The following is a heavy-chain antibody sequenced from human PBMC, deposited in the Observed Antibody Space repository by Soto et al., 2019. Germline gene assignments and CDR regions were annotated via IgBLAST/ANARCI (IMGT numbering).Heavy chain of an antibody. D-gene: IGHD6-13*01. Sequence: EVQLVESGGGLVKPGGSLRLSCAASGFTFSSYSMNWVRQAPGKGLEWVSSISGSSGYIYYADAVKGRSTISRDNAKNSLYLQMNSRRAEDTAVYYCARDPMAAAHYYFDYWGQGTRVTVSS. V-gene: IGHV3-21*01. CDR3: ARDPMAAAHYYFDY. J-gene: IGHJ4*02. CDR1: GFTFSSYS. CDR2: ISGSSGYI.